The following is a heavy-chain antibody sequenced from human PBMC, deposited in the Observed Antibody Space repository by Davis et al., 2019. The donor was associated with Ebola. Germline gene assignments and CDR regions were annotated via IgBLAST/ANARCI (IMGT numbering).Heavy chain of an antibody. CDR1: GFTFSSYS. CDR2: INQDGSEK. D-gene: IGHD3-10*01. J-gene: IGHJ4*02. V-gene: IGHV3-7*01. CDR3: VRWFPLDY. Sequence: PGGSLRLSCAASGFTFSSYSMNWVRQAPGKGLEWVANINQDGSEKYYVDSVKGRFTISRDNAKSSLYLQMNSLRAEDTAVYYCVRWFPLDYWGQGTLVTVSS.